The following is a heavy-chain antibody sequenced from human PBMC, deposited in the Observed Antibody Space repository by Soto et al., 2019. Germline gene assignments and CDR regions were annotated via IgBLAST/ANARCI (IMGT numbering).Heavy chain of an antibody. CDR2: IYWDNDD. CDR3: AHTPNYRAGSHYFDF. CDR1: GFSLSTRGVG. J-gene: IGHJ4*02. Sequence: QITLKESGPTLVKPSQTLTLTCTFSGFSLSTRGVGVGWIRQPPGKALEWLAFIYWDNDDRYSPSLKSRLTITQDTSKNQVVLTMTNVDPVDTATYFCAHTPNYRAGSHYFDFWGQGTLVTVSS. V-gene: IGHV2-5*02. D-gene: IGHD2-15*01.